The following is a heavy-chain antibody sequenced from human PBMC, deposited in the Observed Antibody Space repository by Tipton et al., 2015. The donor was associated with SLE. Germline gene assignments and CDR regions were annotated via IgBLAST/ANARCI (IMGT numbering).Heavy chain of an antibody. CDR1: GFTFDKYA. Sequence: SLRLSCAASGFTFDKYAMSWVRQAPGKGLDWVSSISAGGSSTFYADSVKGRFTITRDNSDKTVYLQMDILTTEDTAVYYCAKDGNHHGSGGYGSWFDSWGQGTLVSVSS. V-gene: IGHV3-23*01. J-gene: IGHJ5*01. D-gene: IGHD3-10*01. CDR3: AKDGNHHGSGGYGSWFDS. CDR2: ISAGGSST.